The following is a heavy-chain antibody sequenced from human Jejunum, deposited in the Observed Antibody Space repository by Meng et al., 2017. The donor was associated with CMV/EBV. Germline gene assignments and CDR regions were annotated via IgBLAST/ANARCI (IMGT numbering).Heavy chain of an antibody. D-gene: IGHD3-16*01. Sequence: QVQLVESGGVLVQPGGSLRLSCAASGFTFTDYYMSWVRQAPGKGLEWISYISPTSNYINYAASVKGRFTISRDNAKNSLYLQMNSLRAEDTAIYYCARDGQGGFSYFDSWGQGTLLNVSS. CDR2: ISPTSNYI. CDR1: GFTFTDYY. CDR3: ARDGQGGFSYFDS. V-gene: IGHV3-11*05. J-gene: IGHJ4*02.